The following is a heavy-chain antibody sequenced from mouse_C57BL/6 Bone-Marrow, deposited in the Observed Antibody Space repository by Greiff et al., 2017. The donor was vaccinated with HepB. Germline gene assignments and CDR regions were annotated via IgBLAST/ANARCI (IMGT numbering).Heavy chain of an antibody. J-gene: IGHJ1*03. V-gene: IGHV1-62-2*01. Sequence: VQLQQSGAELVKPGASVKLSCKASGYTFTEYTIHWVKQRSGQGLEWIGWFYPGSGSIKYNENFKDKATLTADKSSSSVYMELSRLTSEDSAVYFCARHEDARYYYGSSWYFDVWGTGTTVTVTS. CDR3: ARHEDARYYYGSSWYFDV. CDR2: FYPGSGSI. D-gene: IGHD1-1*01. CDR1: GYTFTEYT.